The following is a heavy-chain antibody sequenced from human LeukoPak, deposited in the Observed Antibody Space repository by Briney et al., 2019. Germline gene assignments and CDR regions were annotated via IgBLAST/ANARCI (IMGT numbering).Heavy chain of an antibody. D-gene: IGHD3-22*01. CDR2: MNPNSGNT. CDR3: ARESYDSSGYPSY. Sequence: ASVKVSCKASGYTFTSYDINWVRQATGQGLEWMGWMNPNSGNTGYAQKFQGRVTITRNTSISTAYMELSSLRSEDTAVYYCARESYDSSGYPSYWGQGTLVTVSS. J-gene: IGHJ4*02. CDR1: GYTFTSYD. V-gene: IGHV1-8*03.